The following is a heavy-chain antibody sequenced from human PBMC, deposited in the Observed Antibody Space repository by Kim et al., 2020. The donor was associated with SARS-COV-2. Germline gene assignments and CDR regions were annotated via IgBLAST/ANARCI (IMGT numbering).Heavy chain of an antibody. J-gene: IGHJ4*02. Sequence: GGSLRLSCAASGFSFSKHWMTWVRQAPGKGLEWVANIKEDGSETYYVDSVNGRFSVSRDNAKNSLYLQVKSLKIEDTAVYYCARSPEYSSSLDYWGQGTL. D-gene: IGHD6-6*01. V-gene: IGHV3-7*01. CDR3: ARSPEYSSSLDY. CDR1: GFSFSKHW. CDR2: IKEDGSET.